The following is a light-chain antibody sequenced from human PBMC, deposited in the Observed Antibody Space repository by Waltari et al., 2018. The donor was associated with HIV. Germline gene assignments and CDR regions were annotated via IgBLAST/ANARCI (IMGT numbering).Light chain of an antibody. V-gene: IGKV3-11*01. J-gene: IGKJ4*01. CDR1: QSVSSY. CDR2: DAS. CDR3: QQRSNWSLVT. Sequence: EIVLTQSPATLSLSPGESATLSCRASQSVSSYLAWYQQKPGQAPRLLIYDASNRATGIPARFSGSGSGTDFTLTISSLEPEDFAVYYCQQRSNWSLVTFGGGTKVEIK.